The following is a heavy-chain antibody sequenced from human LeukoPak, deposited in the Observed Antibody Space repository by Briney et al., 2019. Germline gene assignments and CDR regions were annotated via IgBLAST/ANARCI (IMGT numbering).Heavy chain of an antibody. D-gene: IGHD6-19*01. Sequence: SGGSLRLSCAASGFTFSSYSMNWVRQAPGKGLEWVSGINWNGGSTGYADSVKGRFTISRDNAKNSLYLQMNSLRAEDTALYYCARGIAVASYYFDYWGQGTLVTVSS. J-gene: IGHJ4*02. V-gene: IGHV3-20*04. CDR3: ARGIAVASYYFDY. CDR1: GFTFSSYS. CDR2: INWNGGST.